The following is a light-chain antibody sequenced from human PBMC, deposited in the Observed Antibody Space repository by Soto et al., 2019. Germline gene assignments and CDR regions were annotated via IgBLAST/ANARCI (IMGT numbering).Light chain of an antibody. J-gene: IGLJ2*01. V-gene: IGLV2-18*02. CDR3: SSYTTSSTLV. CDR1: SSDVGYYNR. CDR2: EVS. Sequence: QSALTQPPSVSGYPGQSVTISCTGTSSDVGYYNRVSWYQQPPGTAPKLMVFEVSNRPSGVPDRFSGSKSGNTASLTISGLQAEDEADYYCSSYTTSSTLVFGGRTKLTVL.